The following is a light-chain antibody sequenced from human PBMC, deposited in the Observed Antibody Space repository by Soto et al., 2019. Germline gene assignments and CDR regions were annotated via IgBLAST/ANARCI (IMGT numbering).Light chain of an antibody. CDR2: KAS. V-gene: IGKV1-5*03. J-gene: IGKJ1*01. Sequence: DIQMTQSPSTLSGSLGERVTITCRASQTISSWLAWYQQKPGKAPKLLIYKASTLQSGVPSRFSGSGSGTEFTLTISSLQPDDFATYYCQHYNSYSEAFGQGTKVDIK. CDR3: QHYNSYSEA. CDR1: QTISSW.